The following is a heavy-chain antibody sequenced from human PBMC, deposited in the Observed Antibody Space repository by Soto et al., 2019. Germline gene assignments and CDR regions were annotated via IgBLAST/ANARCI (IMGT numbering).Heavy chain of an antibody. D-gene: IGHD6-13*01. Sequence: ESLSLTCAVSGYSIRSGYYWGWIRPPPGKGLAWIGSIYHSGSTYYNPSLKSRVTISVDTSKNQFSLKLSSVTAADTAVYYCARDEGAAPGVSSDYYGMDVWGQGTTVT. CDR2: IYHSGST. CDR1: GYSIRSGYY. CDR3: ARDEGAAPGVSSDYYGMDV. V-gene: IGHV4-38-2*02. J-gene: IGHJ6*02.